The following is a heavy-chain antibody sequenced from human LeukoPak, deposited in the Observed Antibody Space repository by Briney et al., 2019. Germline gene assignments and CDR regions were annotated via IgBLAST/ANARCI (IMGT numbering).Heavy chain of an antibody. J-gene: IGHJ4*02. CDR2: ISAYNGNT. D-gene: IGHD5-12*01. V-gene: IGHV1-18*01. CDR3: ARGADIVATPRIQLWYEIDY. CDR1: GYTFTSYG. Sequence: ASVKVSCKASGYTFTSYGISWVRQAPGQGLEWMGWISAYNGNTNYAQKLQGRVTMTTDTSTSTAYMELRSLRSDDTAVYYCARGADIVATPRIQLWYEIDYWGQGTLVTVSS.